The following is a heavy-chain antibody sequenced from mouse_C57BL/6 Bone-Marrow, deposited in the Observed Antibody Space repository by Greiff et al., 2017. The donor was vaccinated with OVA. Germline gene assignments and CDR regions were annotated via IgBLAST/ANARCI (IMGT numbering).Heavy chain of an antibody. CDR1: GFTFSDYG. V-gene: IGHV5-17*01. CDR2: ISSGCSTI. Sequence: EVKLVESGGGLVKPGGSLKLSCAASGFTFSDYGMHWVRQAPEKGLEWVAYISSGCSTISSAAPVTGRFTISRDNAKNTLFLQMTSLRSEDTAMYYCARGGGFAYWGQGTLVTVSA. CDR3: ARGGGFAY. J-gene: IGHJ3*01.